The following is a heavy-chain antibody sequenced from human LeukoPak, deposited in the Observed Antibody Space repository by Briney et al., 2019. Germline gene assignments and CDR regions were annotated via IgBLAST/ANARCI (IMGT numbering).Heavy chain of an antibody. CDR2: IKQDGSEK. CDR3: ARVEGSGWYGGGDDY. J-gene: IGHJ4*02. Sequence: GGSLRLSCAASGFTFDNYWMSWVRQAPGKGLEWVANIKQDGSEKYYVDSVKGRFTISRDNAKNSLYLQMNSLRAEDTAVYYCARVEGSGWYGGGDDYWGQGTLVTVSS. V-gene: IGHV3-7*01. CDR1: GFTFDNYW. D-gene: IGHD6-19*01.